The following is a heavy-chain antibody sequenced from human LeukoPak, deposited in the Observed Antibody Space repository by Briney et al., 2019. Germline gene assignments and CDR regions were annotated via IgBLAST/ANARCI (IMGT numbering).Heavy chain of an antibody. CDR2: INHSGST. J-gene: IGHJ4*02. CDR1: GGSFSGYY. Sequence: SETLSLTCAVYGGSFSGYYWSWIRQPPGKGLEWIGEINHSGSTNYNPSLKSRVTISVDTSKNQFSLKLSSVTAADTAVYYCARAGRRSFGYWGQGTLVTVSS. V-gene: IGHV4-34*01. CDR3: ARAGRRSFGY. D-gene: IGHD3-10*01.